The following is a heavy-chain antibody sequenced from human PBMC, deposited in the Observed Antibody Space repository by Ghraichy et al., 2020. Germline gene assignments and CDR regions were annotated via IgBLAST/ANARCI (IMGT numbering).Heavy chain of an antibody. CDR3: ARTGGGWELQEYYFDY. V-gene: IGHV3-21*01. CDR2: ISSSSSYI. J-gene: IGHJ4*02. CDR1: GFTFSSYS. D-gene: IGHD1-26*01. Sequence: LSLTCAASGFTFSSYSMNWVRQAPGKGLEWVSSISSSSSYIYYADSVKGRFTISRDNAKNSLYLQMNSLRAEDTAVYYCARTGGGWELQEYYFDYWGQGTLVTVSS.